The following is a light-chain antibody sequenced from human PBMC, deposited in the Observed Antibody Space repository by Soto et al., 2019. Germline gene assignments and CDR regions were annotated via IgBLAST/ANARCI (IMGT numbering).Light chain of an antibody. CDR1: QSVSSW. CDR2: DAS. CDR3: QQYFNYFPT. V-gene: IGKV1-5*01. Sequence: IHMTQSPSTLSASVGDRVTITCRASQSVSSWLAWYQQKPGKAPNLLIYDASTLESGVPSRFSGSESGTESTLTISSLQPDDCATYYCQQYFNYFPTFGQGTKVDIK. J-gene: IGKJ1*01.